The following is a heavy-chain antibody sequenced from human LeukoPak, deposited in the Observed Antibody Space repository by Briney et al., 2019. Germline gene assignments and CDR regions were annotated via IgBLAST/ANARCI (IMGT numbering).Heavy chain of an antibody. V-gene: IGHV1-46*01. CDR3: AGVLRFLEWSTNFDY. CDR2: INPSGGST. D-gene: IGHD3-3*01. Sequence: GASVKVSCKASGYTFTSYYMHWVRQAPGQGLEWMGIINPSGGSTSYAQKFQGRVTMTRDTSTSTVYMELSSLRSDDTAVYYCAGVLRFLEWSTNFDYWGQGTLVTVSS. CDR1: GYTFTSYY. J-gene: IGHJ4*02.